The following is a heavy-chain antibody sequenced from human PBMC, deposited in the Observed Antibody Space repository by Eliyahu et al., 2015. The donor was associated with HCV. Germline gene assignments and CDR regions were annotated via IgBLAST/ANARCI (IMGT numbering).Heavy chain of an antibody. V-gene: IGHV3-23*01. CDR2: ISGSGGST. CDR1: GFAFSNYA. CDR3: AKDYDTSGYPYYFDY. J-gene: IGHJ4*02. Sequence: EVQLLESGGGLVQPGGSLRLSCAASGFAFSNYAMSWVRQAPGKGLDWVSAISGSGGSTYFADSVKGRFTISRDNSKNTLYLQMNSLRAEDTAVYYCAKDYDTSGYPYYFDYWGQGTLVTVSS. D-gene: IGHD3-22*01.